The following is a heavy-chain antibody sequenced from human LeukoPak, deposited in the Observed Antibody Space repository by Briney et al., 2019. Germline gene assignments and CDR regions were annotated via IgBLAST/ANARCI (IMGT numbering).Heavy chain of an antibody. Sequence: SETLSLTRAVYGGSFSGYYWSWIRQPPGKGLEWIGEINHSGGTNHNPSLKSRVTISVDTSKNQFSLKLSSVTAADTAVYYCARGGLAAAGTSWFDPWGQGTLVTVSS. V-gene: IGHV4-34*01. CDR2: INHSGGT. D-gene: IGHD6-13*01. J-gene: IGHJ5*02. CDR1: GGSFSGYY. CDR3: ARGGLAAAGTSWFDP.